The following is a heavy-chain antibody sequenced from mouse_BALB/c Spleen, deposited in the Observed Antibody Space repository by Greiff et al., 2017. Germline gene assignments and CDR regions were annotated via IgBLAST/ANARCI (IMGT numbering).Heavy chain of an antibody. CDR3: ASDRYDWFAY. J-gene: IGHJ3*01. Sequence: QVQLKQPGAELVKPGASVKLSCKASGYTFTSYWMHWVKQRPGQGLEWIGEINPSNGRTNYNEKFKSKATLTVDKSSSTAYMQLSSLTSEDSAVYYCASDRYDWFAYWGQGTLVTVSA. D-gene: IGHD2-14*01. V-gene: IGHV1S81*02. CDR2: INPSNGRT. CDR1: GYTFTSYW.